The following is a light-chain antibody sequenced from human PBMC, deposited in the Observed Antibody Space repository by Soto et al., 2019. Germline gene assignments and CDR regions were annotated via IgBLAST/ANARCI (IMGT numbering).Light chain of an antibody. CDR3: QQYNGYFRT. CDR1: ASVGGW. J-gene: IGKJ1*01. Sequence: DFQMTQSPSTLSASVGDRVSISCRASASVGGWLAWYQHKPGKAPNLIIYKASTLKSGVPSRFSGSGSGTDFTLTISNLHPDDFATYYCQQYNGYFRTFGQGTKVEI. CDR2: KAS. V-gene: IGKV1-5*03.